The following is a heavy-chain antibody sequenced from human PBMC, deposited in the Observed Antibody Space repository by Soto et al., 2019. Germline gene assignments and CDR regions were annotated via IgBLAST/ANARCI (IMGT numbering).Heavy chain of an antibody. J-gene: IGHJ4*02. Sequence: EVQLLESGGGLVQPGGSLRLSCAASGFTFSSYAMNWVRQAPGKGLEWVSVISGSGGSTYYADSVKGRFTISRDNSKNTLYLQMNSLRAEDTAVYYCTRRGPGTYFDDWGQGTLVTVSS. D-gene: IGHD6-13*01. CDR3: TRRGPGTYFDD. CDR2: ISGSGGST. CDR1: GFTFSSYA. V-gene: IGHV3-23*01.